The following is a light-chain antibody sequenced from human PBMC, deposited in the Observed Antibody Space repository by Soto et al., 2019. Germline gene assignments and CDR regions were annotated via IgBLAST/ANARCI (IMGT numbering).Light chain of an antibody. CDR3: SSYTSSSTWV. CDR2: EVS. J-gene: IGLJ3*02. Sequence: QSALTQPASVSGSPGQSITISCTGTSSDVGGYNYVSWYQQHPGKAPKLMIYEVSNRPSGVSNRFSGSKSGNTASLTISGLQAEDEAHYYCSSYTSSSTWVLGGGTKLTVL. CDR1: SSDVGGYNY. V-gene: IGLV2-14*01.